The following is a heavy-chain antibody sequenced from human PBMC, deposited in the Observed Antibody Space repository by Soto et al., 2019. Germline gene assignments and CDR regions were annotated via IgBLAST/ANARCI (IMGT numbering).Heavy chain of an antibody. CDR3: ARRARPHFDYKDV. V-gene: IGHV3-64*01. CDR1: GFTLSGYA. D-gene: IGHD6-6*01. Sequence: GGSLRLSCAASGFTLSGYAMDWVRQAPGKGLEYVSGISSNGVGTYYANSVQGRFTISRDNSKNTVYLQMGSLRPEDMAVYYCARRARPHFDYKDVWGKGTSVTGSS. CDR2: ISSNGVGT. J-gene: IGHJ6*03.